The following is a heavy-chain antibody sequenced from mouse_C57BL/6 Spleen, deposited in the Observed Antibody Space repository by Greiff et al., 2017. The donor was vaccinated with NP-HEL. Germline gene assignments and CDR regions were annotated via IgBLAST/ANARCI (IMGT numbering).Heavy chain of an antibody. CDR3: ARKFITEDFDY. V-gene: IGHV1-4*01. J-gene: IGHJ2*01. CDR2: INPSSGYT. CDR1: GYTFTSYT. Sequence: QVQLKESGAELARPGASVKMSCKASGYTFTSYTMHWVKQRPGQGLEWIGYINPSSGYTKYNQKFKDKATLTADKSSSTAYMQLSSLTSEDSAVYYCARKFITEDFDYWGQGTTLTVSS. D-gene: IGHD1-1*01.